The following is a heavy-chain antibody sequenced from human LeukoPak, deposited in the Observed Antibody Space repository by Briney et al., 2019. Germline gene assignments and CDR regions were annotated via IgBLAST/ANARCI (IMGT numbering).Heavy chain of an antibody. CDR1: GFTFSSYA. CDR3: ARGYCSSTSCSQGDWFDP. V-gene: IGHV3-23*01. Sequence: PGGSLRLSCAASGFTFSSYAMSWVRQTPGKGLEWVSAISGSGGSTYYADSVKGRFTISRDNAKNSLYLQMNSLRAEDTAVYYCARGYCSSTSCSQGDWFDPWGQGTLVTVSS. D-gene: IGHD2-2*01. CDR2: ISGSGGST. J-gene: IGHJ5*02.